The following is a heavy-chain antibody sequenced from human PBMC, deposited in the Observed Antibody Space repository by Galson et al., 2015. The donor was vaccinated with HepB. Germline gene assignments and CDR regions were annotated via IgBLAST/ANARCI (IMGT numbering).Heavy chain of an antibody. J-gene: IGHJ4*02. CDR1: GFTFGAYD. CDR2: IQYDGNIK. D-gene: IGHD3-22*01. CDR3: AKDAYDSGTLFDY. Sequence: SLRLSCAASGFTFGAYDIHWVRQAPGKGLEWVALIQYDGNIKRYADSVKGRFTISRDNSKNTQYLQMNSLRAEDTAVYYCAKDAYDSGTLFDYWGQGTLVTVSS. V-gene: IGHV3-33*03.